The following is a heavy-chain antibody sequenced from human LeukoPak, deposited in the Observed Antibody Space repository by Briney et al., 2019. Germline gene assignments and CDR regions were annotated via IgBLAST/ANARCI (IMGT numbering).Heavy chain of an antibody. D-gene: IGHD2-2*01. Sequence: GGSLRLSCAASGFTFSSYWMSWVRQAPGKRLEWVANIKQDGSEKYYVDSVKGRFTISRDNAKNSLYLQMNSLRAEDTAVYYCARLGCSSTSCPLGDWFDPWGQGTLVTVSS. J-gene: IGHJ5*02. V-gene: IGHV3-7*01. CDR2: IKQDGSEK. CDR1: GFTFSSYW. CDR3: ARLGCSSTSCPLGDWFDP.